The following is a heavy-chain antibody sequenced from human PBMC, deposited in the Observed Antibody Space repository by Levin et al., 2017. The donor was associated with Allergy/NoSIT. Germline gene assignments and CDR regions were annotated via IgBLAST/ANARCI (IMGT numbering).Heavy chain of an antibody. V-gene: IGHV3-7*04. Sequence: PSGGSLRLSCVASGFTFGTSWMSWVRQDPGKGLEWVANLNQDGTKEYYVSSMKGRFTVSRDNAKNSLYLQMNSLRVEDTAVYYCARGTYSSGWYPDTFDIWGQGTMVTVSS. J-gene: IGHJ3*02. D-gene: IGHD6-19*01. CDR3: ARGTYSSGWYPDTFDI. CDR1: GFTFGTSW. CDR2: LNQDGTKE.